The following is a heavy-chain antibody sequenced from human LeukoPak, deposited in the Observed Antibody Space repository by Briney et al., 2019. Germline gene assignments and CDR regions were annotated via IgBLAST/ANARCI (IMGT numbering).Heavy chain of an antibody. D-gene: IGHD4-17*01. CDR1: GVSFGDFA. CDR3: AKDSAPMSTVKTTFDN. J-gene: IGHJ4*02. CDR2: ISGDGDAT. V-gene: IGHV3-43*02. Sequence: GGSLRLSCAVSGVSFGDFAMHWVRQAPGKGLEWVSLISGDGDATYYADSVKGRFTISRDNSKNSLYLQINSLRTEDTALYYCAKDSAPMSTVKTTFDNWGQGTLVTVSS.